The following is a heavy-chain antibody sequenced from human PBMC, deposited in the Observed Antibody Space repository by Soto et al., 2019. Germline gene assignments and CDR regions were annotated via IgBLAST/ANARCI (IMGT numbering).Heavy chain of an antibody. CDR2: IIPIFGTA. J-gene: IGHJ6*02. CDR1: GGTFSSYA. CDR3: ARDDSSGYYSHYYYGMDV. Sequence: SVKVSCKASGGTFSSYAISWVRQAPGQGLEWMGGIIPIFGTANYAQKFQGRVTITADESTSTAYMELSSLRSEDTAVYYCARDDSSGYYSHYYYGMDVWGQGTTVTVSS. V-gene: IGHV1-69*13. D-gene: IGHD3-22*01.